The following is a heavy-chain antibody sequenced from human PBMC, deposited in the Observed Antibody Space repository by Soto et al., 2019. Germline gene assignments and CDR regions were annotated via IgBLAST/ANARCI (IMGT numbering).Heavy chain of an antibody. CDR2: IKRKTDGGTT. J-gene: IGHJ5*02. D-gene: IGHD2-15*01. CDR1: GFTFSNAW. CDR3: ATVVGYCSGVSCYFGWFDP. Sequence: EVQLVESGGGLVKPGGSLRLSCAASGFTFSNAWMSWVRQAPGKGLEWVGHIKRKTDGGTTDYAAPVKGRFTISRDDSKNTLGLQMNSLKTVDTAVYYCATVVGYCSGVSCYFGWFDPWGQGTLVTVSS. V-gene: IGHV3-15*01.